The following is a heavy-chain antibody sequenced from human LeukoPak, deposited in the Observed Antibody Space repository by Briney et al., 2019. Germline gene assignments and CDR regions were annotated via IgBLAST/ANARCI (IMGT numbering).Heavy chain of an antibody. CDR1: GASFSGYY. D-gene: IGHD6-6*01. J-gene: IGHJ4*02. Sequence: SETLSLTCAVYGASFSGYYWSWIRQSPGKGLEWIGEIFRSGATIYNPSLKSRVTMSVDTSKNRFSLRLSSVTAADTAVYYCARHARVATHSNHLDYWGRGALVTVSS. V-gene: IGHV4-34*12. CDR2: IFRSGAT. CDR3: ARHARVATHSNHLDY.